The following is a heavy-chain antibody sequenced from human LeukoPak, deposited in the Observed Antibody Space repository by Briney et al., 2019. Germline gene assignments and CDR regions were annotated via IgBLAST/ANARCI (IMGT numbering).Heavy chain of an antibody. CDR3: AKAGSIRFDY. CDR2: ISWHGETT. CDR1: GFPFDDYG. D-gene: IGHD3-3*02. J-gene: IGHJ4*02. Sequence: GGSLRLSCAASGFPFDDYGMLWVRQGPGKGLEWVSFISWHGETTYYSDSVKGRFTISRDSGTNSLYLQMNSLRADDTAAYYCAKAGSIRFDYWGQGTLVTVSS. V-gene: IGHV3-43D*03.